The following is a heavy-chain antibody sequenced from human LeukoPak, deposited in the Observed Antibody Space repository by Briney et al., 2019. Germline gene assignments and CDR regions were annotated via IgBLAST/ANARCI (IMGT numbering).Heavy chain of an antibody. CDR2: INSNSSYI. V-gene: IGHV3-21*01. Sequence: GSLRLSCAASGFTFSSYSMNWVRQAPGKGLEWVSSINSNSSYIYYADSLKGRFTISRDNAKNSLYLQMHSLRAEDTAVYYCAKGSGSVFWSGYPFDYWGQGTLVTVSS. J-gene: IGHJ4*02. D-gene: IGHD3-3*01. CDR3: AKGSGSVFWSGYPFDY. CDR1: GFTFSSYS.